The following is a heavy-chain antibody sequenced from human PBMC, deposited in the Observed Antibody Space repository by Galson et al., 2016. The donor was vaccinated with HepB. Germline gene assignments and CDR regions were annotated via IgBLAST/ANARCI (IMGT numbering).Heavy chain of an antibody. CDR1: GYSFSGYG. D-gene: IGHD3/OR15-3a*01. CDR3: ARGDFRRLAAFDV. Sequence: SVKVSCKASGYSFSGYGIHWVRQAPGQGLEWMGWMNPYNGNTNYTQKFQGRLTVTTDTSTSSAYLELRSLKSDDTAVYYCARGDFRRLAAFDVWGQGTMVIVSS. CDR2: MNPYNGNT. V-gene: IGHV1-18*01. J-gene: IGHJ3*01.